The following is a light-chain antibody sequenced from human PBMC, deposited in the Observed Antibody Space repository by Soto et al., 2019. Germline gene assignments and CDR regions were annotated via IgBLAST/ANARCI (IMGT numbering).Light chain of an antibody. CDR3: CSYTTSNTRQIV. Sequence: QSALTQPASVSGSPGQSITISCTGTSSDVGGYIYVSWYQQHPGKAPKFMIYDVSSRPSGVSNRFSGPKSGNTASLTISGLQAEDEADYYCCSYTTSNTRQIVFGTGTKLTVL. J-gene: IGLJ1*01. V-gene: IGLV2-14*03. CDR2: DVS. CDR1: SSDVGGYIY.